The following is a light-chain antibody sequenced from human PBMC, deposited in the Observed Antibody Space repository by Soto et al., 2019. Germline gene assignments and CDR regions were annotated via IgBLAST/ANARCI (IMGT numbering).Light chain of an antibody. CDR3: QQRSDWPPELT. Sequence: DIQLTQSPSFLSASVGDRVTITCRASQGISSYLAWYQQKPGKAPKLLFYAASTLQSGVPSRFSGSGSGTEFTLTISSLQPEDFATYYCQQRSDWPPELTFGGGTKVDIK. CDR1: QGISSY. V-gene: IGKV1-9*01. J-gene: IGKJ4*01. CDR2: AAS.